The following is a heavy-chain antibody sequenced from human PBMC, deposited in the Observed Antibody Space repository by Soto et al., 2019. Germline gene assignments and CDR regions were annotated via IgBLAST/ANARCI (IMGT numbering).Heavy chain of an antibody. CDR3: AHRRPPYGDWGGGYFDY. CDR1: GFSLTTSGVG. Sequence: QITLKESGPMRVKPTQTLTLTCTFSGFSLTTSGVGVGWIRQPPGKALEWLAFIYWDDDKRYSPSLKSRLTITKDTSKNQGVLTMTDMDPVDTATYYCAHRRPPYGDWGGGYFDYWGQGTLVTVSS. V-gene: IGHV2-5*02. D-gene: IGHD4-17*01. CDR2: IYWDDDK. J-gene: IGHJ4*02.